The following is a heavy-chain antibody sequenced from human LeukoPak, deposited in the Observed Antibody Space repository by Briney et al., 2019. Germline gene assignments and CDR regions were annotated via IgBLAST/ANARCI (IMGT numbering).Heavy chain of an antibody. V-gene: IGHV4-4*09. D-gene: IGHD5-18*01. CDR1: GGSISSYY. CDR3: ARCGYSYGYNHYYYMDV. J-gene: IGHJ6*03. CDR2: IYTSGST. Sequence: SETLSLTCTVSGGSISSYYWSWIRQPPGKGLEWIGYIYTSGSTNYNPSLKSRVTISVDTSKNQFSLKLSSVTAADTAVYYCARCGYSYGYNHYYYMDVWGKGTTVTVSS.